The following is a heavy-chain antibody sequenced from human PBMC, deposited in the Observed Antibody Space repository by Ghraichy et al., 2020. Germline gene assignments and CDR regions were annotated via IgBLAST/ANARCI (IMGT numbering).Heavy chain of an antibody. CDR2: ISHDGSSK. V-gene: IGHV3-30-3*01. CDR3: AKGLYSGSYYIDS. D-gene: IGHD1-26*01. J-gene: IGHJ4*02. CDR1: GFTFSTYS. Sequence: GESLNISCAASGFTFSTYSMHWVRQAPGKGLEWVAVISHDGSSKYYAGSVKGRFTISRDNSKNTLFLQLNSLRTEDTAIYYCAKGLYSGSYYIDSWGQGTLVTVSS.